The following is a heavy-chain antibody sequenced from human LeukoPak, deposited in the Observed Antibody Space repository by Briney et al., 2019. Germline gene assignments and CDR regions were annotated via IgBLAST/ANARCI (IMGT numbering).Heavy chain of an antibody. V-gene: IGHV3-30*02. CDR3: AKVGDIVVVPSADYYTDI. Sequence: GGSLRLSCAASGFTFSSYGMHWVRQAPGKGLEGVAFIRFDGSNKYYADSVKGRFTISRDNSKNTLYLQMNSLRAEDTAVYYCAKVGDIVVVPSADYYTDIWGKGTTVTVSS. CDR2: IRFDGSNK. CDR1: GFTFSSYG. J-gene: IGHJ6*03. D-gene: IGHD2-2*01.